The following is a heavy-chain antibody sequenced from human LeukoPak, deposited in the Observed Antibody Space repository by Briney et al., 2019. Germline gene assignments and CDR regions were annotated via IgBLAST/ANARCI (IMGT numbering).Heavy chain of an antibody. Sequence: PSETLSLTCTVSGGSISSYYWSWIRQPPGKGLEWIGYIYYSGSTNYNPSLKSRVTISVDTSKNQFSLKLSSVTAADTAVYYCARDVFRSKGYFDYWGQGTLVTVSS. CDR3: ARDVFRSKGYFDY. CDR2: IYYSGST. J-gene: IGHJ4*02. V-gene: IGHV4-59*01. D-gene: IGHD3-3*01. CDR1: GGSISSYY.